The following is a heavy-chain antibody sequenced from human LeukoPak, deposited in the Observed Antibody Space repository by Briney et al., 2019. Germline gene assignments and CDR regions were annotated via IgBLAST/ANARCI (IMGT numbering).Heavy chain of an antibody. CDR2: ISATGENT. CDR1: GFTFSKYA. CDR3: AKRYYYDTSGNPGGLDP. J-gene: IGHJ5*02. Sequence: GGSLRLSCVASGFTFSKYAMSWVRQAPGQGLEWVSGISATGENTFYADSVKGRFTISRDNSKNTLSLQMNSLRAEDTAVYYCAKRYYYDTSGNPGGLDPWGQGTLVTVSS. V-gene: IGHV3-23*01. D-gene: IGHD3-22*01.